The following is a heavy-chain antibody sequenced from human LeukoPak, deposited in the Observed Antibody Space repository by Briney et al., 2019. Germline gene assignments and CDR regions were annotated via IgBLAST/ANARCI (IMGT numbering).Heavy chain of an antibody. CDR2: INPNSGGT. CDR1: GYTFTDYY. CDR3: ARDYDSSGNYGMDV. V-gene: IGHV1-2*02. Sequence: GASVKVSCKASGYTFTDYYMHWVRQAPGQGLEWMGWINPNSGGTNYAQKFQGRVIMTRDTSISTAYMELSRLRSDDTAVYCCARDYDSSGNYGMDVWGQGTTVTVSS. D-gene: IGHD3-22*01. J-gene: IGHJ6*02.